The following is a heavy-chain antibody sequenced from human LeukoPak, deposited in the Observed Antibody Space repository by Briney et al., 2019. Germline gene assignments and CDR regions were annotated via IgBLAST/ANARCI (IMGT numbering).Heavy chain of an antibody. V-gene: IGHV3-53*01. Sequence: GGSLRLSCAASGFTVSSNYMSWVRQAPGKGLEWVSGLYSGGSTDYADSVKGRFTISRDSSKNTLYLQMNSLRAEDTAVYYCARVSSSFYYGLDVWGQGTTVTVSS. D-gene: IGHD3-3*02. CDR3: ARVSSSFYYGLDV. CDR1: GFTVSSNY. J-gene: IGHJ6*02. CDR2: LYSGGST.